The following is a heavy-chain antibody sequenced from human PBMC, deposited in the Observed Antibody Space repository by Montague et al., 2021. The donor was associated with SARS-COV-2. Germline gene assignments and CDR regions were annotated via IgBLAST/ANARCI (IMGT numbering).Heavy chain of an antibody. J-gene: IGHJ6*02. CDR2: ISHGGGT. CDR3: ASHCGGGRCYFGMDV. CDR1: GGSFSSY. Sequence: SETLSLTCDVYGGSFSSYWSWIRQPPVRGLEWVGQISHGGGTNYXPSLKSRFTISVGTSKNQVSLKLSSVTAADTAVYYCASHCGGGRCYFGMDVWGQGTTVTVSS. V-gene: IGHV4-34*01. D-gene: IGHD2-15*01.